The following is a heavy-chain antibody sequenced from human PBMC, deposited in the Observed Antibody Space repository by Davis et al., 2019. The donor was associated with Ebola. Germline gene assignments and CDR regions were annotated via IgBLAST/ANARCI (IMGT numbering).Heavy chain of an antibody. CDR1: GFTFSSFS. D-gene: IGHD1-26*01. Sequence: GGSLRLSCAASGFTFSSFSMNWVRQAPGKGLEWVAFIRYDGGIKYFADSVQGRVSISRDNSKNTLSLQMSSLSAEDTAVYYCAKAHTSVGLDYWGQGTLVTVSS. V-gene: IGHV3-30*02. CDR2: IRYDGGIK. CDR3: AKAHTSVGLDY. J-gene: IGHJ4*02.